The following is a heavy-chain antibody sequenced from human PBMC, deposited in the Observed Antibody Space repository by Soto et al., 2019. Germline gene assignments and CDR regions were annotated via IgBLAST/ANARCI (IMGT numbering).Heavy chain of an antibody. CDR3: ARDKGEYQLPSGWFDP. D-gene: IGHD2-2*01. J-gene: IGHJ5*02. V-gene: IGHV3-53*04. Sequence: EVQLVESGGGLVQPGGSLRLSCAASGFTVSSNYMSWVRQAPGKGLEWVSVIYSGGSTYYADSVKGRFTISRHNSKNTLYRQMNSLRAEDTAVYYCARDKGEYQLPSGWFDPWGQGTLVTVSS. CDR1: GFTVSSNY. CDR2: IYSGGST.